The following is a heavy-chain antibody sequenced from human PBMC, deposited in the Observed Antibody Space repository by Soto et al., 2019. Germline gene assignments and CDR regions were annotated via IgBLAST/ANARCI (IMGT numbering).Heavy chain of an antibody. J-gene: IGHJ5*02. CDR2: VNAYNGNT. CDR1: GYSFTSFG. D-gene: IGHD2-2*01. V-gene: IGHV1-18*01. Sequence: ASVKVSCKASGYSFTSFGVNWVRQAPGQGLEWMGWVNAYNGNTNYAQKFQGRVTLTTDTSTTTAYMELRSLRSDDTAVYYCARVVPGAEAWFGPWGQGTLVTV. CDR3: ARVVPGAEAWFGP.